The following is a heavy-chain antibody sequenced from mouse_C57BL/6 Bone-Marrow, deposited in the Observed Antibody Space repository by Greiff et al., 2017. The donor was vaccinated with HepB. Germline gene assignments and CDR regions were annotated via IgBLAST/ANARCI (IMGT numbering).Heavy chain of an antibody. D-gene: IGHD1-1*01. Sequence: VQLQQPGAELVKPGASVKMSCKASGYTFTSYWITWVKQRPGQGLEWIGDIYPGSGSTNYNEKFKSKATLTVDTSSSTAYMQLSSLTSEDSAVYYCAREDYYGSSSLAYWGQGTLVTVSA. V-gene: IGHV1-55*01. CDR3: AREDYYGSSSLAY. CDR1: GYTFTSYW. J-gene: IGHJ3*01. CDR2: IYPGSGST.